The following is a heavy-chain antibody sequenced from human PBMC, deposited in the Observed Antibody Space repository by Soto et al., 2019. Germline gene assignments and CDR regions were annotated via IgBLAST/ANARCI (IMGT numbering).Heavy chain of an antibody. D-gene: IGHD6-6*01. V-gene: IGHV3-9*01. CDR3: AKDGGKLVRGDYFDY. CDR2: ISWNSGSI. CDR1: GFTFDDYA. J-gene: IGHJ4*02. Sequence: SLRLSCAASGFTFDDYAMHWFRQAPGKGLEWVSGISWNSGSIGYADSVKGRFTISRDNAKNSLYLQMNSLRAEDTALYYCAKDGGKLVRGDYFDYWGQGTLVTVSS.